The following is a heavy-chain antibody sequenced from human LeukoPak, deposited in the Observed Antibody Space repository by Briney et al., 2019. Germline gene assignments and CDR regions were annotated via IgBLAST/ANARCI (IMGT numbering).Heavy chain of an antibody. CDR2: IYYSGST. J-gene: IGHJ4*02. CDR3: ARRRVLDY. D-gene: IGHD5-24*01. CDR1: GGSISSYY. V-gene: IGHV4-59*01. Sequence: SETLSLTCTVSGGSISSYYWSWIRQPPGKGLEWIGYIYYSGSTNYNPSLKSRVTISVDTSKNQFSLKLSSVTAADTAVYYCARRRVLDYWGQGTLVTVS.